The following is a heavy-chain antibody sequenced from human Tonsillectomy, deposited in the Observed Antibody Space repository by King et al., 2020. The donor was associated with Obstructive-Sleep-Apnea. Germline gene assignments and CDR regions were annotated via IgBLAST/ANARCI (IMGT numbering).Heavy chain of an antibody. J-gene: IGHJ6*02. Sequence: QLQESGPGLVKPSETLSLTCTVSGGSISSTSYYWCCIRQPPGKVLEWIGNIYYSGSTYYNPSLKSRVTISVEMSKNQFSLKLSSVTAADTAVYYCASERDIYGMDVWGQGTTVTVSS. CDR1: GGSISSTSYY. CDR3: ASERDIYGMDV. CDR2: IYYSGST. V-gene: IGHV4-39*07.